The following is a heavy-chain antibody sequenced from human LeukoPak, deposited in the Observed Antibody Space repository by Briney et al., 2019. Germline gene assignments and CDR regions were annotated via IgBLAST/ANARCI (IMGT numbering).Heavy chain of an antibody. J-gene: IGHJ4*02. CDR3: GRSRYKSGSLDY. D-gene: IGHD5-18*01. CDR1: GGSFDSYY. V-gene: IGHV4-34*12. CDR2: IVYSGST. Sequence: SETLSLTCAVFGGSFDSYYWTWIRQSPEKGLEWIGEIVYSGSTNYNPSLKSRVIISADTSKAQFFLPLSSVSAADTALYYCGRSRYKSGSLDYWGQGTLVTVSS.